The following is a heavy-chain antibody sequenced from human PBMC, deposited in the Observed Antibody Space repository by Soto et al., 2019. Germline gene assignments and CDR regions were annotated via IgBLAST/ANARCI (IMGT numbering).Heavy chain of an antibody. CDR3: AKDLTSTSRTPEL. Sequence: GGSLRLSCGASGFTFSSYAMSWVRQAPGKGLEWVSAISDSGGSTYYADSMKGRFTISRDNSKNTLYLQMNSLRAEDTAIYYCAKDLTSTSRTPELWGQGTLVTVSS. CDR2: ISDSGGST. J-gene: IGHJ4*02. D-gene: IGHD2-2*01. V-gene: IGHV3-23*01. CDR1: GFTFSSYA.